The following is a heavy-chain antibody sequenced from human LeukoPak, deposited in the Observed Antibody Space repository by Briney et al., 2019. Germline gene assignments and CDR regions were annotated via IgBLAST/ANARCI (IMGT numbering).Heavy chain of an antibody. CDR1: GYTFTTYY. CDR2: INPSGGGT. Sequence: ASVKVSCKASGYTFTTYYIHWVRQAPGQGLEWMGIINPSGGGTTYAQNFQGRVAMTRDTSTSTVYMELSSLRSEDTAVYYCARGLNIAVKTGGRWVNYYYYMDVWGKGTTVTVSS. CDR3: ARGLNIAVKTGGRWVNYYYYMDV. V-gene: IGHV1-46*01. D-gene: IGHD1-26*01. J-gene: IGHJ6*03.